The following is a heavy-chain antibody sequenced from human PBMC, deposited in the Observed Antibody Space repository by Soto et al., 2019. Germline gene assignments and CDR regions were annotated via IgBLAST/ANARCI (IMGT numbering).Heavy chain of an antibody. J-gene: IGHJ4*02. Sequence: QVQLVQSGAEVKKPGSSVKVSCKASGGTFSSFAISWVRQAPGQGLEWMARITPIFDTANYAQKFQGRVTITADESTSTAYMELSSLRSEDTAVYYCVGYYYSTRGYYYDYWGQGTLVTVSS. CDR3: VGYYYSTRGYYYDY. V-gene: IGHV1-69*18. D-gene: IGHD3-22*01. CDR1: GGTFSSFA. CDR2: ITPIFDTA.